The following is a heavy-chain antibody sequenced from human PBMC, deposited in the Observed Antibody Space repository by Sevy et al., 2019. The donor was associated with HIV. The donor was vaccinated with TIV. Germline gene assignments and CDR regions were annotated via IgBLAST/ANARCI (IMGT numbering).Heavy chain of an antibody. Sequence: SETLSLTYTVSGGSISSSSYYWGWIRQPPGKGLEWIGSIYYSGSTYYNPSLKSPVTISVDTSKNQFSLKLSSVTAAETAVYYCARHVGLNIVVVVAATSPKEAFDIWGQGTMVTVSS. CDR1: GGSISSSSYY. CDR3: ARHVGLNIVVVVAATSPKEAFDI. CDR2: IYYSGST. J-gene: IGHJ3*02. V-gene: IGHV4-39*01. D-gene: IGHD2-15*01.